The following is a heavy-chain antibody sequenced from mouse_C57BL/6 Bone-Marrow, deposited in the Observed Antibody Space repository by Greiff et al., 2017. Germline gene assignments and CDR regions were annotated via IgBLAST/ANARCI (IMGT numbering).Heavy chain of an antibody. CDR3: ARDSRDIGLRRPYYAMDY. J-gene: IGHJ4*01. CDR1: GFTFPDYY. V-gene: IGHV7-3*01. D-gene: IGHD2-2*01. CDR2: IRNKANCYTT. Sequence: EVQGVESGGGLVQPGGSLSLSCAASGFTFPDYYMSWVRQPPGQALEWLGFIRNKANCYTTEYRASVKGRFPISIDNSQSILYLQMNALRAEDSATYYWARDSRDIGLRRPYYAMDYWGQGTSVTGSS.